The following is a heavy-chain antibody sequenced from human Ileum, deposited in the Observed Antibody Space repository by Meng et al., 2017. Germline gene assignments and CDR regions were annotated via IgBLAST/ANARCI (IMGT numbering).Heavy chain of an antibody. D-gene: IGHD2-15*01. CDR1: GGPISSSFY. J-gene: IGHJ4*02. CDR3: VRHGGKYFDS. Sequence: HVPLARSGPSRVDPSGALSLPRMGSGGPISSSFYWSWVRQSPGKGLEWIGQIYLAGSPNYNPSLESRVTISVDKSKNQFSLRLTSVTAADTAIFYCVRHGGKYFDSWGQGTLVTVSS. CDR2: IYLAGSP. V-gene: IGHV4-4*02.